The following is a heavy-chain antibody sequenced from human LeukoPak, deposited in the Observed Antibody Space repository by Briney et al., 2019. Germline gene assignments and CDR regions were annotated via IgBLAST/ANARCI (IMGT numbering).Heavy chain of an antibody. V-gene: IGHV1-69*06. Sequence: ASVKVSCTASGGTFSSYAISWVRQAPGQGLEWMGGIIPIFGTANYARKFQGRVTITADKSTSTAYMELSSLRSEDTAVYYCATRYYDILTGYYEEYYFDYWGQGTLVTVSS. D-gene: IGHD3-9*01. CDR1: GGTFSSYA. CDR2: IIPIFGTA. J-gene: IGHJ4*02. CDR3: ATRYYDILTGYYEEYYFDY.